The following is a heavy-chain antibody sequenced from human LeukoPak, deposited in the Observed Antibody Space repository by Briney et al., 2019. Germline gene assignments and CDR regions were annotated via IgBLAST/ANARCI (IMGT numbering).Heavy chain of an antibody. V-gene: IGHV4-34*01. J-gene: IGHJ5*02. CDR1: GGSFSGYY. CDR3: ARGKRIDNWFDP. D-gene: IGHD1-1*01. Sequence: PSETLSLTCAVYGGSFSGYYWSWIRQPPGKGLEWIGEINHSGSTNYSPSLKSRVTISVDTSKNQFSLKLSSVTAADTAVYYCARGKRIDNWFDPWGQGTLVTVSS. CDR2: INHSGST.